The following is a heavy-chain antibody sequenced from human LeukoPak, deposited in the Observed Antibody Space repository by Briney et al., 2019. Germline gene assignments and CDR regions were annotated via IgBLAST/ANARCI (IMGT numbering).Heavy chain of an antibody. V-gene: IGHV4-59*08. CDR1: GGSISSYY. D-gene: IGHD3-3*01. Sequence: SETLSLTCTVSGGSISSYYWSWIRQPPGKGLEWIGYIYYSGSTNYNPSLKSRVTISVDTSKNQLSLKLSSVTAADTAVYYCARSTIFGVVIGPWGQGALVTVSS. CDR3: ARSTIFGVVIGP. CDR2: IYYSGST. J-gene: IGHJ5*02.